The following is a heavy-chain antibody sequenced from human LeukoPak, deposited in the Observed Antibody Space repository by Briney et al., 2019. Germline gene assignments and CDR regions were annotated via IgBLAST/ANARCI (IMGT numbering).Heavy chain of an antibody. V-gene: IGHV4-31*03. J-gene: IGHJ4*02. CDR2: IYYSGSS. CDR3: ASQAATTEEPFDF. CDR1: GVSISGGGYY. D-gene: IGHD6-25*01. Sequence: SETLSLTCTVSGVSISGGGYYWSWIRQHPGKGRECIGYIYYSGSSYYNPSLKSRIAISVDTSKNQFSLELSSVTAADTAVYYCASQAATTEEPFDFWGQGTLVTVSS.